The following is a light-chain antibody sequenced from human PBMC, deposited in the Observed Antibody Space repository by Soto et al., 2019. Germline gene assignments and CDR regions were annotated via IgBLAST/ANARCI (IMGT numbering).Light chain of an antibody. CDR3: LQDFNFPLT. V-gene: IGKV1-6*01. CDR2: GAS. CDR1: QAIRND. Sequence: GDRVTITCRASQAIRNDLGWFQQKPGKAPKLLIYGASRLQSGVPSRFSGSGSGTEFILTITSLQPEDFATYYCLQDFNFPLTFRQGTKVEIK. J-gene: IGKJ1*01.